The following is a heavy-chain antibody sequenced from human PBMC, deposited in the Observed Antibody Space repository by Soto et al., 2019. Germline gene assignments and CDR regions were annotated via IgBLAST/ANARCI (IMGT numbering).Heavy chain of an antibody. CDR1: GFTFSRNG. V-gene: IGHV3-48*04. D-gene: IGHD3-10*01. CDR2: ISSSSSLI. Sequence: EVQLVESGGGLVQPGGSLRLSCAASGFTFSRNGMNWVRQAPGKGLEWVSYISSSSSLIYYADSVKGRFTISRDNAKNSLYLQMNSLRAEDTAVYYCARDRGPTSAFDIWGQGTMVTVSS. J-gene: IGHJ3*02. CDR3: ARDRGPTSAFDI.